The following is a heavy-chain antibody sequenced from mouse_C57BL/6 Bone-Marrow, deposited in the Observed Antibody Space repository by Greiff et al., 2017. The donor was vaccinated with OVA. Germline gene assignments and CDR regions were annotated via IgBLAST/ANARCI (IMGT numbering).Heavy chain of an antibody. CDR2: IDPSDSYT. CDR3: AREPYYYGSLDY. D-gene: IGHD1-1*01. J-gene: IGHJ2*01. V-gene: IGHV1-50*01. CDR1: GYTFTSYW. Sequence: QVQLQQPGAELVKPGASVKLSCKASGYTFTSYWMQWVKQRPGQGLEWIGEIDPSDSYTNYNQKFKGKATLTVDTSSSTAYMQLSSLTSEDSAVYYCAREPYYYGSLDYWGQGTTLTVSS.